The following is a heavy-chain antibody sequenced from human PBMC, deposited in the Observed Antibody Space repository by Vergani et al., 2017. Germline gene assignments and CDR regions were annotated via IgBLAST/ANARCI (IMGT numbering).Heavy chain of an antibody. CDR2: IYYSGST. Sequence: QVQLQESGPGLVKPSQTLSLTCTVSGGSISSGGYYWSWIRQHPGKGLEWIGYIYYSGSTYYNPSLKSRVTISVDTSKNQFSLKLSSVTAADTAVYYCARDRRRGVGEKYYYMDVWGKGTTVTVSS. V-gene: IGHV4-31*03. CDR1: GGSISSGGYY. D-gene: IGHD3-10*01. CDR3: ARDRRRGVGEKYYYMDV. J-gene: IGHJ6*03.